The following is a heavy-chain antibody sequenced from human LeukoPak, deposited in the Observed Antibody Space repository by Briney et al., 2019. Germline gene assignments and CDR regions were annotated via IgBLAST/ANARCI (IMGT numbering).Heavy chain of an antibody. CDR2: IYYSGST. D-gene: IGHD3-22*01. J-gene: IGHJ1*01. CDR1: GGSISSSSYY. V-gene: IGHV4-39*01. Sequence: PSETLSLTCTVSGGSISSSSYYWGWIRQPPGKGLEWIGSIYYSGSTYYNPSLKSRVTISVDTSKNQFPLKLSSVTAADTAVYYCARISGYSSWGQGTLVTVSS. CDR3: ARISGYSS.